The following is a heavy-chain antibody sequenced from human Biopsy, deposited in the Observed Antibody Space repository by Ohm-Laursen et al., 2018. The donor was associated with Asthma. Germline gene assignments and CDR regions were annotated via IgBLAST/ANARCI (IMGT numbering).Heavy chain of an antibody. D-gene: IGHD6-13*01. CDR1: SGSGGYMRSGNYY. V-gene: IGHV4-39*01. Sequence: SDTLSLTCSLSSGSGGYMRSGNYYWGWIRQPPGKGLEWIGSIYYSGTTSYNPSLESRVTVSADTSKNQFSLKLTSVTAADTAVYYCVGVSSSWHHGPFHYYYGLDAWGRGTTATVSS. CDR3: VGVSSSWHHGPFHYYYGLDA. CDR2: IYYSGTT. J-gene: IGHJ6*02.